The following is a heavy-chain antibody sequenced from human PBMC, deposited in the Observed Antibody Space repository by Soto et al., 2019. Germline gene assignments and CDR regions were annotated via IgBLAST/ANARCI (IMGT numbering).Heavy chain of an antibody. J-gene: IGHJ4*02. CDR1: GFTFSSYA. CDR2: ISGSGGGST. D-gene: IGHD3-22*01. CDR3: AKVTYYYDTSVHYYFYY. V-gene: IGHV3-23*01. Sequence: TGGSLRLSCVASGFTFSSYAMSWVRHARGKGLEWVSTISGSGGGSTYYADSVRGRFTISRDNSKNTLYLQMNSLRAEDTAVYYCAKVTYYYDTSVHYYFYYWGQGTQVTVS.